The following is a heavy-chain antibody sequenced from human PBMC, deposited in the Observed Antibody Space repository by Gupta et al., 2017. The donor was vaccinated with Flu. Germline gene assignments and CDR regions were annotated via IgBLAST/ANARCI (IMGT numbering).Heavy chain of an antibody. D-gene: IGHD6-19*01. CDR3: AKEGQWLPKRNDD. CDR1: GFTFSNYV. V-gene: IGHV3-23*01. Sequence: ASGFTFSNYVMNWVRQAPGKGLEWVSGISGSGDNRNYADSVKGRFTISRDNSKNTLYLQMNSLRAEDTAVYYCAKEGQWLPKRNDDWGQGTLVTVSS. CDR2: ISGSGDNR. J-gene: IGHJ4*02.